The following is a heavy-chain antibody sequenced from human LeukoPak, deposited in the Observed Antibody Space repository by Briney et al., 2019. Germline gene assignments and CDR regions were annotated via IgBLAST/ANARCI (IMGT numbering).Heavy chain of an antibody. Sequence: SETLSLTCTVSGGSISSGGYYWSWIRQHPGKGLEWIGYIYYSGSTYCNPSLKSRVTISVDTSKNQFSLKLSSVTAADTAVYYCARGYGSGSFLDYWGQGTLVTVSS. D-gene: IGHD3-10*01. V-gene: IGHV4-31*03. J-gene: IGHJ4*02. CDR3: ARGYGSGSFLDY. CDR2: IYYSGST. CDR1: GGSISSGGYY.